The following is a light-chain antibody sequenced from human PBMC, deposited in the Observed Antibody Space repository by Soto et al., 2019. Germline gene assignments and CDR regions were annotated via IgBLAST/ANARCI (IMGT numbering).Light chain of an antibody. J-gene: IGKJ1*01. V-gene: IGKV1-8*01. CDR3: QQYYPYPTT. Sequence: AIRMTQSPSSFSASTGYRVSITCRASQRISSYLAWYQQKPGKAPNLLIYAASTLQSGVPSRFSGSGSGTDFTLTISRLQSEDFATYYCQQYYPYPTTFGPGTKVEIK. CDR2: AAS. CDR1: QRISSY.